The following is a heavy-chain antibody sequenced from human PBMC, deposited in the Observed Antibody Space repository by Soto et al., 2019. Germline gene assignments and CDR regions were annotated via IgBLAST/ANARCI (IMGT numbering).Heavy chain of an antibody. Sequence: QLQLQEAGPGLVKPSETLSLTCTVSGGSISSSSYYWGWIRQPPGKGLEWIGSIYYSGSTYYNPSLKSRVSISVDTSKNQFSLKLSSVTAADTAVYYCASVGSSVVVVAATQGWFDPWGQGSLVTVCS. CDR3: ASVGSSVVVVAATQGWFDP. CDR2: IYYSGST. J-gene: IGHJ5*02. CDR1: GGSISSSSYY. D-gene: IGHD2-15*01. V-gene: IGHV4-39*01.